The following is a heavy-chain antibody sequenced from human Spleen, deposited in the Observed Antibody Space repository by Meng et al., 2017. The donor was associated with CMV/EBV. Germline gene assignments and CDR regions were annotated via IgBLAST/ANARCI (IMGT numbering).Heavy chain of an antibody. CDR3: ALRHSSAYLHDSDY. CDR1: GGTLTNHI. Sequence: ASGGTLTNHIIPWVRQAPGQGLEWMGGIIPILGIPNYAQKFQGRVTITADKSTNTAYLELSHLTSEDTAVYYCALRHSSAYLHDSDYWGQGTLVTVSS. CDR2: IIPILGIP. J-gene: IGHJ4*02. D-gene: IGHD3-22*01. V-gene: IGHV1-69*17.